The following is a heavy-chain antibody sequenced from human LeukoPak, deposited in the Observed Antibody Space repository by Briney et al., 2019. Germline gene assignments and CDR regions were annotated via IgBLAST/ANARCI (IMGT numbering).Heavy chain of an antibody. Sequence: PGGSLRLSCVASGFTFSTYSMSWVRQAPGKGLEWVSAMTGSGPTTHYADSVKGRFTISRDNSKNTLYLQMSSLRAEDTAIYYCAKDLLGPQVGEYYFHYWGQGILVTVSS. J-gene: IGHJ4*02. V-gene: IGHV3-23*01. D-gene: IGHD3-16*01. CDR2: MTGSGPTT. CDR3: AKDLLGPQVGEYYFHY. CDR1: GFTFSTYS.